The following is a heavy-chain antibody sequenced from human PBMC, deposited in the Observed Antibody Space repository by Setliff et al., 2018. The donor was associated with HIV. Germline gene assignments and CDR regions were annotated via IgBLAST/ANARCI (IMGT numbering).Heavy chain of an antibody. Sequence: GESLKISCKGSGYSFTSYWIGWVRQMPGKGLEWMGIIYPGDSDTRYSPSFQGQVTISADKSISTAYLQWSSLRADDTAVYYCARGPPSGTTRRNNWFDPWGQGTLVTVSS. D-gene: IGHD1-1*01. J-gene: IGHJ5*02. CDR1: GYSFTSYW. CDR3: ARGPPSGTTRRNNWFDP. V-gene: IGHV5-51*01. CDR2: IYPGDSDT.